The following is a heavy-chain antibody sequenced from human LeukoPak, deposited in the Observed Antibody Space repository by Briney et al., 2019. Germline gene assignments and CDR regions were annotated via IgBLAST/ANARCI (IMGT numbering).Heavy chain of an antibody. CDR3: AREPPGRWLQPTT. CDR1: GGSISSYY. J-gene: IGHJ5*02. CDR2: IYYSGST. Sequence: SETLSLTCTVSGGSISSYYWSWIRQPPGKGLEWIGYIYYSGSTNYNPSLKSRVTISVDTSKNQFSLKLSSVTAADTAVYYCAREPPGRWLQPTTWGQGTLVTVSS. V-gene: IGHV4-59*01. D-gene: IGHD5-24*01.